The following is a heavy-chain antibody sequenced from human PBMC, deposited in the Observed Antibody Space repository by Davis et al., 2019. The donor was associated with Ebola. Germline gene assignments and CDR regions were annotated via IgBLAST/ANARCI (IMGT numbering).Heavy chain of an antibody. Sequence: PSETLSLTCTVSGGSLSNFYWSWIRQPPGKGLEWLGEIYQSGTTDYNPSFTGRVSMSIDMSKNEFSLKLTSVTAADTGVYFGAGDNVPALGAGGIDPWGQGTLVTVSS. CDR1: GGSLSNFY. CDR2: IYQSGTT. J-gene: IGHJ5*02. D-gene: IGHD1-26*01. CDR3: AGDNVPALGAGGIDP. V-gene: IGHV4-59*01.